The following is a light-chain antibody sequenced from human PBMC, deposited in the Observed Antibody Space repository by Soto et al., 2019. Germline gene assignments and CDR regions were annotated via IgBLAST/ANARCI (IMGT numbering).Light chain of an antibody. J-gene: IGKJ4*01. V-gene: IGKV3-20*01. Sequence: EIVLTQSPGTLSVSPGEKATLSCRASQSVGRNYLAWYQQKPGQAPRLLIYTASSRATGIPDRFSGSVSGKDFTLTISRLEPEDFAVYYCQQCDSSPLAFGGGTKVET. CDR1: QSVGRNY. CDR3: QQCDSSPLA. CDR2: TAS.